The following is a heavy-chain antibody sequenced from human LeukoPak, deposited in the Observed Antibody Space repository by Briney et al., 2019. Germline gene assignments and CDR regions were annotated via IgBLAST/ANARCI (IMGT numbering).Heavy chain of an antibody. D-gene: IGHD5/OR15-5a*01. CDR2: VHYTWNT. J-gene: IGHJ6*02. V-gene: IGHV4-59*01. CDR3: ARVASKGGMDV. CDR1: GGSIGSYH. Sequence: PSETLSLTCSVSGGSIGSYHWSWIRQPPGKGLEWIGHVHYTWNTKYNPSLTGRVSISLDRSKNQFSLSLSSLTAADTAVYYCARVASKGGMDVWGQGTTVIVSS.